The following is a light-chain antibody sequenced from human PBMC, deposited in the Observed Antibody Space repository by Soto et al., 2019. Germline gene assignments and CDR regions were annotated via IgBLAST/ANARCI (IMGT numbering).Light chain of an antibody. CDR1: SSDVGSHNL. J-gene: IGLJ7*01. Sequence: QSALTQPASVSGSPGQSITISSTGTSSDVGSHNLVSWYQQHPGQAPKLMIYEVSKRPLGVSTRFSASKSGNTASLTISGLQAEDEADYYCCSYGGSRAVFGGGTQLTVL. V-gene: IGLV2-23*02. CDR2: EVS. CDR3: CSYGGSRAV.